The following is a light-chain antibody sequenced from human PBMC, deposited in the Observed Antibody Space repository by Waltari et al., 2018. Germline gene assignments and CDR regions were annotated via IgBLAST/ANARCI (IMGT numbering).Light chain of an antibody. J-gene: IGLJ3*02. CDR1: NIGSQR. Sequence: SYVLPQPPSVSVAPGQKARITCEGSNIGSQRVQCHQQKSGQAPLLAVYDDNDRPSGIPERFAGSNSGNTATLTISRVAAGDEADYYCHLWDSSTDHWVFGGGTRLTVL. CDR2: DDN. CDR3: HLWDSSTDHWV. V-gene: IGLV3-21*02.